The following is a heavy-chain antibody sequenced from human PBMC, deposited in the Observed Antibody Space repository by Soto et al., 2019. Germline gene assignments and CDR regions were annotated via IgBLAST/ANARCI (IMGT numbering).Heavy chain of an antibody. CDR2: IDPSDSYT. D-gene: IGHD3-9*01. J-gene: IGHJ6*02. CDR3: ARLGLVTTYYYYGMDV. V-gene: IGHV5-10-1*01. CDR1: GYSFTSYW. Sequence: GESLKISCKGSGYSFTSYWISWVRQMPGKGLEWMGRIDPSDSYTNYSPSFQGHVTISADKSISTAYLQWSSLKASDTAMYYCARLGLVTTYYYYGMDVWGQGTTVTVSS.